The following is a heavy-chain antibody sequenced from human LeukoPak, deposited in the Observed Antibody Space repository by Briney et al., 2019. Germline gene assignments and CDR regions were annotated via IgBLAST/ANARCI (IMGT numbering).Heavy chain of an antibody. CDR2: IYISGST. CDR3: ARDYGGKGYYFDY. Sequence: SETLSLTCTVSGGSISSGSYYWSWIRQPAGKGLEWIGRIYISGSTNYNPSLKSRVTISVDKSKNQFSLKLSSVTAADTAVYYCARDYGGKGYYFDYWGQGTLVTVSS. V-gene: IGHV4-61*02. D-gene: IGHD4-23*01. J-gene: IGHJ4*02. CDR1: GGSISSGSYY.